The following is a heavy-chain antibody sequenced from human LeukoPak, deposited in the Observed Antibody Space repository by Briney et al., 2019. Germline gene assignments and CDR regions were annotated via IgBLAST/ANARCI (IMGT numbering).Heavy chain of an antibody. CDR2: ISSSSSYI. D-gene: IGHD5-18*01. V-gene: IGHV3-21*03. Sequence: PGGSLRLSCAASGFTFSSYSMNWVRQAPGKGLEWVSSISSSSSYIYYADSVKGRFTISRDNSKNTLYLQMNSLKTEDTAVYYCTTISKYKGYSFDYWGQGTLVTVSS. CDR3: TTISKYKGYSFDY. CDR1: GFTFSSYS. J-gene: IGHJ4*02.